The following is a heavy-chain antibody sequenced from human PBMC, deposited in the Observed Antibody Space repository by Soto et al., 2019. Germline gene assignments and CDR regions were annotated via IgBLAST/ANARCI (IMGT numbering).Heavy chain of an antibody. J-gene: IGHJ4*02. V-gene: IGHV3-30*03. CDR1: GFAFTNYG. D-gene: IGHD2-2*01. CDR2: VSNDGSKK. Sequence: QVQVVESGGGVVQPGRSLRLSCAASGFAFTNYGMHWVRQAPGKGLEWVAFVSNDGSKKYYADSVKGRFTTSRDNSENIVYLQMTSLRPDDTAVFYCARDVAMPTGLGLGYWGQGTLVTVSS. CDR3: ARDVAMPTGLGLGY.